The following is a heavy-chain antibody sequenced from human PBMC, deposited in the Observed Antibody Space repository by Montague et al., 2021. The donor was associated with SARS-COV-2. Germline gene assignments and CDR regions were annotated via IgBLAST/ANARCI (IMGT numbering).Heavy chain of an antibody. CDR2: MNPNNDNR. D-gene: IGHD2-15*01. J-gene: IGHJ6*02. V-gene: IGHV1-8*01. CDR3: ARAEYCSGGSCGYCYYGMDV. CDR1: GYTFTNYD. Sequence: SVKVSCKASGYTFTNYDINWVRQAPGHGLEWMGWMNPNNDNRGYTQKFEGRVTMTRNTSISTAYMELSSLRSEDTAVYYCARAEYCSGGSCGYCYYGMDVWGQGTSFTVSS.